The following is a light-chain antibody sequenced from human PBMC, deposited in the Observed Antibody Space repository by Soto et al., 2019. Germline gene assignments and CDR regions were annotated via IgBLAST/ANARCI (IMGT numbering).Light chain of an antibody. V-gene: IGKV1-39*01. J-gene: IGKJ4*01. CDR1: QTITIY. CDR2: AAS. CDR3: QQSYSLPLS. Sequence: DIQLAQSPSSLSASVGDRVTITCRASQTITIYLNWFQQKPGKAPKLLISAASTLQNWVPSRFSGSGSGTDFTLTISSLQPEDFATYFCQQSYSLPLSFGGGTKVEI.